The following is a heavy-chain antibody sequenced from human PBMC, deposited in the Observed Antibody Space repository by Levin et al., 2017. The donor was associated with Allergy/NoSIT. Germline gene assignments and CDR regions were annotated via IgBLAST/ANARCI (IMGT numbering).Heavy chain of an antibody. V-gene: IGHV3-30-3*01. CDR3: AREVRLLSHRYDAFDI. CDR2: ISYDGSNK. D-gene: IGHD1-1*01. Sequence: GSLRLSCAASGFTFSSYAMHWVRQAPGKGLEWVAVISYDGSNKYYADSVKGRFTISRDNSKNTLYLQMNSLRAEDTAVYYCAREVRLLSHRYDAFDIWGQGTMVTVSS. J-gene: IGHJ3*02. CDR1: GFTFSSYA.